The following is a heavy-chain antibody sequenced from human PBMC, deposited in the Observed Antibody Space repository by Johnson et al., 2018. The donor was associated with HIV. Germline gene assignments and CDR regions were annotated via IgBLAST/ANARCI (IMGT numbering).Heavy chain of an antibody. J-gene: IGHJ3*02. Sequence: VQLGESGGGLVKPGGSLRLSCAASGFTFSHAWMSWVRQAPGKGLEWVGPIDSRAAGWTAEYAAPLKGSFTIARDDSKRTLYLEMNSLKTEDTAVYYCTTAIFGVIVHAFDIWGQGTMVTVSS. CDR3: TTAIFGVIVHAFDI. CDR1: GFTFSHAW. CDR2: IDSRAAGWTA. D-gene: IGHD3-3*01. V-gene: IGHV3-15*04.